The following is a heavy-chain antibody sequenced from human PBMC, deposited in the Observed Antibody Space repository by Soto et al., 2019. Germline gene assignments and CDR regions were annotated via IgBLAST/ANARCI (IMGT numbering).Heavy chain of an antibody. Sequence: SQPLSLTCAISGDSVSSNSSAWNWIRHSPSRGLELLGRTYYRSKWYKEYAPSVKSRITINPDKSNNQFSLQLNSVRADDTAVYYYARTVGWHDPWGQGTLVNVSS. CDR3: ARTVGWHDP. J-gene: IGHJ5*02. CDR2: TYYRSKWYK. CDR1: GDSVSSNSSA. D-gene: IGHD6-19*01. V-gene: IGHV6-1*01.